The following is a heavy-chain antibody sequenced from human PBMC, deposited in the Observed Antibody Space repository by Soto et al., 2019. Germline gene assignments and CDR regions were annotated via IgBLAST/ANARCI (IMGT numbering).Heavy chain of an antibody. Sequence: TSETLSLTCTVSGGSISRYYWTWIRQPPGKGLEWIAYIDYSGSTNYNPSLKSRVTISLDTSKNQISLNLTSVTAADTAVYYCATGQGSLSSQMKVWGQGTLVTVSS. CDR3: ATGQGSLSSQMKV. CDR1: GGSISRYY. J-gene: IGHJ4*02. CDR2: IDYSGST. V-gene: IGHV4-59*01. D-gene: IGHD2-15*01.